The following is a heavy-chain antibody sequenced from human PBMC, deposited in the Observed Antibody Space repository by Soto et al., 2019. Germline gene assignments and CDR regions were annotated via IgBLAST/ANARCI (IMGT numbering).Heavy chain of an antibody. V-gene: IGHV4-31*03. CDR1: GGSISSGGTGSY. J-gene: IGHJ4*02. Sequence: QVQLQESGPGLVKPSQTLSLTCTVSGGSISSGGTGSYWTWIRQLPGKGLEWIGYIYYTGNTYYSPSHKSRTTISIDTSENQYSLKLTSVTAADTAVYFCASGHDAYKVRYGGQGTMVTVSS. CDR3: ASGHDAYKVRY. D-gene: IGHD1-1*01. CDR2: IYYTGNT.